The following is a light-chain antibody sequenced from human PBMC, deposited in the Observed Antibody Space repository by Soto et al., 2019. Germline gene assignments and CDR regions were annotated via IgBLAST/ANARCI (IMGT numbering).Light chain of an antibody. CDR1: QTSSTW. V-gene: IGKV1-5*03. CDR2: KAS. J-gene: IGKJ1*01. CDR3: QQYNSYPWT. Sequence: IQRTQSPSTLSASVGDRVTFTCRASQTSSTWLAWYQQKPGEAPKLLIYKASTLEVGVPSRFSASGSGTEFTLTINTLQPADFATYYCQQYNSYPWTFGQGTKV.